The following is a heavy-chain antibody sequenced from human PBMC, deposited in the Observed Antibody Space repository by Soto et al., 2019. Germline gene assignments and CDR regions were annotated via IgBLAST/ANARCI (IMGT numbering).Heavy chain of an antibody. D-gene: IGHD3-3*01. CDR2: IKSKTDGGTT. J-gene: IGHJ6*02. V-gene: IGHV3-15*07. CDR3: TTDSLAWKYYDFWSGYYTQNYYGMDV. Sequence: GGSLRLSCAASGFTFSNAWMNWVRQAPGKGLEWVGRIKSKTDGGTTDYAAPVKGRFTISRDDSKNTLYLQMNSLKTEDTAVYYCTTDSLAWKYYDFWSGYYTQNYYGMDVWGQGTTVTVSS. CDR1: GFTFSNAW.